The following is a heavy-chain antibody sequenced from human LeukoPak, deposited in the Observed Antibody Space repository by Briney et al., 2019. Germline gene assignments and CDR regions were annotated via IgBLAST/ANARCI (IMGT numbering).Heavy chain of an antibody. J-gene: IGHJ5*02. V-gene: IGHV1-46*01. CDR2: INPSGGST. CDR3: ARDLSFGSSTSCCWFDP. CDR1: GYTFTSYY. Sequence: GASVKVSCKASGYTFTSYYMHWVRQAPGQGLEWMGIINPSGGSTSYAQKFQGRVTMTRDMSTSTVYMELSSLRSEDTAVYYCARDLSFGSSTSCCWFDPWGQGTLVTVSS. D-gene: IGHD2-2*01.